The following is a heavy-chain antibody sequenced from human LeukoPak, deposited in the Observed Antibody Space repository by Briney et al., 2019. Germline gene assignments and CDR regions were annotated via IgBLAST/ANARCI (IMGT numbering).Heavy chain of an antibody. J-gene: IGHJ4*02. Sequence: SQTLSLTCTVSGGSISSGDYYWSWIRQPPGKGLEWIGYIYYSGSTYYNPSLKSRVTISVDTSKNQFSLKLSSVTAADTAAYYCARGSTYYYDSSGYYVDYWGQGTLVTVSS. CDR1: GGSISSGDYY. CDR3: ARGSTYYYDSSGYYVDY. D-gene: IGHD3-22*01. CDR2: IYYSGST. V-gene: IGHV4-30-4*08.